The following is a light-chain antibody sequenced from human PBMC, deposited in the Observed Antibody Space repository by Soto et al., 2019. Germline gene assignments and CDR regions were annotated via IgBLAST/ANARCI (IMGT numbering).Light chain of an antibody. V-gene: IGKV1-9*01. Sequence: IQLTQSPSSLSASVGDRVTITCRASQGISSYLAWYQQKPGKAPKLLIYAASTLQSGVPSGFSCSGSAKDFTLTISSLQPEDFATYYCQQLNSYPPYTFGQGTKLEIK. J-gene: IGKJ2*01. CDR2: AAS. CDR1: QGISSY. CDR3: QQLNSYPPYT.